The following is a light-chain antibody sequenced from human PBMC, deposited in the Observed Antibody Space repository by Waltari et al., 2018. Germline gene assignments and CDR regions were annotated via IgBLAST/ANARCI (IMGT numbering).Light chain of an antibody. CDR2: GSS. CDR1: QSVSSN. J-gene: IGKJ1*01. Sequence: EIVMTQSPATLSVSPGERATLSCRASQSVSSNLAWYQKKPGQAPRLLIYGSSTRATGIPARFSGSGSGTEFTLTISSLQSEDFAVYYCQQYNNWPPEPFGQGTKVEIK. V-gene: IGKV3-15*01. CDR3: QQYNNWPPEP.